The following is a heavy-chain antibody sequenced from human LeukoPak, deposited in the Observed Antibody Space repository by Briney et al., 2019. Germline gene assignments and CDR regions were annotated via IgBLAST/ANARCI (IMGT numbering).Heavy chain of an antibody. CDR3: ARGKYSSSWYYPGY. D-gene: IGHD6-13*01. V-gene: IGHV1-18*04. Sequence: GASVKVPCKASGYTFTSYGISWVRQAPGQGLEWMGWISAYNGNTNYAQKLQGRVTMTTDTSTSTAYMELRSLRSDDTAVYYCARGKYSSSWYYPGYWGQGTLVTVSS. CDR2: ISAYNGNT. J-gene: IGHJ4*02. CDR1: GYTFTSYG.